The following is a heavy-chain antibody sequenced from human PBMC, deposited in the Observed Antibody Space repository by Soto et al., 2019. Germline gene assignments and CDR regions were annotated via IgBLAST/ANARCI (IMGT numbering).Heavy chain of an antibody. CDR3: AKDYSWSFDY. J-gene: IGHJ4*02. CDR1: GFTFSSYG. D-gene: IGHD2-8*02. Sequence: QVQLVESGGGVVQPGRSLRLSCAASGFTFSSYGMHWVRQAPGKGLEWVAVISYDGSNKYYADSVKGRFTISRDNSKSALYLQMSSLRAEDTAVYYCAKDYSWSFDYWGQGTLVTVSS. CDR2: ISYDGSNK. V-gene: IGHV3-30*18.